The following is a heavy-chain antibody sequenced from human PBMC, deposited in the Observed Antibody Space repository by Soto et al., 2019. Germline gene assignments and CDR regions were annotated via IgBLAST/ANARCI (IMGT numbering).Heavy chain of an antibody. D-gene: IGHD2-2*01. CDR3: ARLHGYCISSSCHGHYAMDV. CDR1: SASISSSTYT. CDR2: IYYSATT. Sequence: SDTLSLIFTVSSASISSSTYTWGWIRQPPGKGLELIGSIYYSATTYYNPSLNSRVTVSVDTSKYQFSLKVTSVTAADTAVYYCARLHGYCISSSCHGHYAMDVWGQGTTVT. J-gene: IGHJ6*02. V-gene: IGHV4-39*01.